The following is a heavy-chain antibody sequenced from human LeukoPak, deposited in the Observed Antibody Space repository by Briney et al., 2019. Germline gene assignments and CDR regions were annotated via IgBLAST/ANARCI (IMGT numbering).Heavy chain of an antibody. V-gene: IGHV3-30*18. J-gene: IGHJ5*02. D-gene: IGHD2-2*01. CDR2: ISYDGSNK. CDR1: GFTFSSYA. Sequence: GRSLRLSCAASGFTFSSYAMHWVRQAPGKGLEWVTVISYDGSNKYYADSVKGRFIISRDNSKNTLYLQMNSLRTEDTAVYYCAKRSSTSSLDPWGQGTLVTVSS. CDR3: AKRSSTSSLDP.